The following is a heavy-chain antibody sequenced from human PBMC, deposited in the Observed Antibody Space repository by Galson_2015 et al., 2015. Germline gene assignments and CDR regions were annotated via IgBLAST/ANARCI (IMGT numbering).Heavy chain of an antibody. CDR3: ATVVPAALRFYYYGMDV. V-gene: IGHV1-3*01. Sequence: SVKVSCKASEYTFTSYAMHWVRQAPGQRLEWMGWINAGNGNTKYSQKFQGRVTITRDTSASTAYMELSSLRSEDTAVYYCATVVPAALRFYYYGMDVWGQGTTVTVSS. D-gene: IGHD2-2*01. CDR1: EYTFTSYA. J-gene: IGHJ6*02. CDR2: INAGNGNT.